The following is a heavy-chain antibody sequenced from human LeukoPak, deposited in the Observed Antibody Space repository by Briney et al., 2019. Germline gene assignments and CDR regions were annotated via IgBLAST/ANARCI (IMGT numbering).Heavy chain of an antibody. V-gene: IGHV1-2*02. Sequence: ASVKVSCKASGYTFTDYYMHWVRQAPGQGLEWMEWINPNSGGTSFAQKFLGRVTMTRDTSISTAYMELSRLRSDDTAVYYCARFVTATQAYYYYGMDVWGQGTTVTVSS. D-gene: IGHD1/OR15-1a*01. J-gene: IGHJ6*02. CDR1: GYTFTDYY. CDR3: ARFVTATQAYYYYGMDV. CDR2: INPNSGGT.